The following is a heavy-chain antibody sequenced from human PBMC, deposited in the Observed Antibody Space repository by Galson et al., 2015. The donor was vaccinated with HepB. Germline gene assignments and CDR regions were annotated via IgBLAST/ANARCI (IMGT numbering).Heavy chain of an antibody. J-gene: IGHJ3*02. CDR1: GYTFTGYY. V-gene: IGHV1-2*04. CDR3: ARGFKVVAAAGNAYAFDI. Sequence: SVKVSCKASGYTFTGYYMHWVRQAPGQGLEWMGWINPNSGGTNYAQKFQGWVTMTRDTSISTAYMELSRLRSDDTAVYYCARGFKVVAAAGNAYAFDIWGQGTMVTVSS. CDR2: INPNSGGT. D-gene: IGHD6-13*01.